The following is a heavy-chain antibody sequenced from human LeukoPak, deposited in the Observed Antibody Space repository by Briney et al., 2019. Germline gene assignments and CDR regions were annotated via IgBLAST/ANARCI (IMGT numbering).Heavy chain of an antibody. V-gene: IGHV4-39*07. D-gene: IGHD2-15*01. CDR1: GGSISSSSYY. Sequence: KASETLSLTCTVSGGSISSSSYYWGWIRQPPGKGLEWIGSIYYSGSTYYNPSLKSRVTISVDTSKNQFSLKLSSVTAADTAVYYCARLPRKLLRSWFDPWGQGALVTVSS. CDR3: ARLPRKLLRSWFDP. CDR2: IYYSGST. J-gene: IGHJ5*02.